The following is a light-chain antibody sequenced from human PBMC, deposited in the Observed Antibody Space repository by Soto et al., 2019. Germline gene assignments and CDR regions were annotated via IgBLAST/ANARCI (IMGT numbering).Light chain of an antibody. CDR3: HQRANWPPFT. J-gene: IGKJ4*01. V-gene: IGKV3-11*01. Sequence: EIVLTQSPATLSLSPGERVTLSCRASQSVSSYLAWYQQKPGQAPRLLIYDASNRATGIPARFSGSGSGTDFTLTISSLEPEDFAVYYCHQRANWPPFTFGGGTKVEIK. CDR2: DAS. CDR1: QSVSSY.